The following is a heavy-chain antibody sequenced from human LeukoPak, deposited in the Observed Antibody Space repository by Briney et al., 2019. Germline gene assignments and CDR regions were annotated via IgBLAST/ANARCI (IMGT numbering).Heavy chain of an antibody. CDR2: IIPIFGTA. V-gene: IGHV1-69*06. CDR3: ARTNYYDSSGYQGAGTYYYGMDV. CDR1: GGTFSSYG. D-gene: IGHD3-22*01. Sequence: GSSVKVSCKASGGTFSSYGISWVRQAPGQGLELVGRIIPIFGTANYAQKFQGRVTITADKLTSTAYMEVSSLRSEDTAVYYCARTNYYDSSGYQGAGTYYYGMDVWGQGTTVTVSS. J-gene: IGHJ6*02.